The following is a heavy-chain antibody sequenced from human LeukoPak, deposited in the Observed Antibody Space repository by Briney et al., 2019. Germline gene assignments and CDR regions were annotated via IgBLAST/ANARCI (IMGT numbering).Heavy chain of an antibody. V-gene: IGHV4-59*01. Sequence: PSETLSLTCTVSGGSISSYYWSWIRQPPGKGLEWIGYIYYSGSTNYNPSLKSRVTISVDTSKNQFSLKLSSVTAADTAVYYCARVRQWDLLALDYYFDYWGQGTLVTVSS. CDR1: GGSISSYY. CDR2: IYYSGST. CDR3: ARVRQWDLLALDYYFDY. J-gene: IGHJ4*02. D-gene: IGHD1-26*01.